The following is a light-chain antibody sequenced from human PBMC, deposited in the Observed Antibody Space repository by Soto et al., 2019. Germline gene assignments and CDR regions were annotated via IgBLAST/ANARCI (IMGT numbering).Light chain of an antibody. V-gene: IGKV3-20*01. CDR3: RQYGSSPSYT. J-gene: IGKJ2*01. Sequence: EIVLTQSPGTLSLSPGERATLSCRASQSVSSSSYLAWYQQKPGHAPRLLIYCASSRATGIPARFSGSGSATDFTLTISRLEPEDFAVYYCRQYGSSPSYTFGQGTKLEIK. CDR1: QSVSSSSY. CDR2: CAS.